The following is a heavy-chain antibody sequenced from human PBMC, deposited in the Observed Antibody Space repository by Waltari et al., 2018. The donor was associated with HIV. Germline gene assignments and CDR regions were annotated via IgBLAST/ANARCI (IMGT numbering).Heavy chain of an antibody. Sequence: EVQLVESGGGLVQSGGSLRLSCAVSGLSFSGYWLSWVRQAPGKGGSREANIKEDGSEKYYVGSVKGRFTIARDNGKNSLYLQMNNLRAEDTAMYYCARARYCSSISCTYFDDWGQGTLVTVSS. CDR3: ARARYCSSISCTYFDD. D-gene: IGHD2-2*01. CDR2: IKEDGSEK. J-gene: IGHJ4*02. V-gene: IGHV3-7*01. CDR1: GLSFSGYW.